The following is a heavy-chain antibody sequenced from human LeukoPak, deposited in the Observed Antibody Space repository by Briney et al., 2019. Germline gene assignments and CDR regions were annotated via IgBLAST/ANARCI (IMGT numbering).Heavy chain of an antibody. Sequence: GGSLRLSCAASGFTFSNYNMHWVRQAPGRGLEWVSYISSVSTTTYYADSVKGRFTISRDNAKKSLYLQMNSLRAEDTAVYYCAREHCSGGSCRPYYYYGMDVWGQGTTVTVSS. CDR3: AREHCSGGSCRPYYYYGMDV. V-gene: IGHV3-48*01. J-gene: IGHJ6*02. CDR1: GFTFSNYN. CDR2: ISSVSTTT. D-gene: IGHD2-15*01.